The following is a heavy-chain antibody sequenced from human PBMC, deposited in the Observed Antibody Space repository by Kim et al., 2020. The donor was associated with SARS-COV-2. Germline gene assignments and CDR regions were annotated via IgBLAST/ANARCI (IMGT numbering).Heavy chain of an antibody. CDR3: ARDYYDYVWGSYRYYFDY. Sequence: GGSLRLSCAASGFTFSSYWMHWVRQAPGKGLVWVSRINSDGSSTSYADSVKGRFTISRDNAKNTLYLQMNSLRAEDTAVYYCARDYYDYVWGSYRYYFDYWGQGTLVTVSS. CDR1: GFTFSSYW. J-gene: IGHJ4*02. D-gene: IGHD3-16*02. CDR2: INSDGSST. V-gene: IGHV3-74*01.